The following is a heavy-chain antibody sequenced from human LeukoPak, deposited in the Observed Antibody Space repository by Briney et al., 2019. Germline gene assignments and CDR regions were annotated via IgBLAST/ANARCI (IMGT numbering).Heavy chain of an antibody. D-gene: IGHD6-19*01. CDR2: IYPGDSDT. Sequence: GESLKVSCKGFGYSFTSYWIGWVRQMPGKGLKWMGIIYPGDSDTRYSPSFQGQVTISADKSISTAYLQWSSLKASDTAMYYCARQSHGGWQSNDYWGQGTLVTVSS. V-gene: IGHV5-51*01. CDR3: ARQSHGGWQSNDY. J-gene: IGHJ4*02. CDR1: GYSFTSYW.